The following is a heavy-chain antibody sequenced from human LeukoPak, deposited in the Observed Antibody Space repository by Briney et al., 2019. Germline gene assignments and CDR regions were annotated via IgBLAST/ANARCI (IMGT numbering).Heavy chain of an antibody. D-gene: IGHD3-10*01. CDR1: GGTFSSHA. J-gene: IGHJ6*02. V-gene: IGHV1-69*04. Sequence: GASVKVSCKASGGTFSSHAISWVRQAPGQGLEWMGRIIPILGIANYAQKFQGRVTITADKSTSTAYMELSSLRSEDTAVYYCARDELDGYYYYGMDVWGQGTTVTVSS. CDR3: ARDELDGYYYYGMDV. CDR2: IIPILGIA.